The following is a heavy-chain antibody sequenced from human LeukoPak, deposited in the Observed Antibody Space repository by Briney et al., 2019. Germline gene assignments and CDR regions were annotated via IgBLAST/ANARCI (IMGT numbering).Heavy chain of an antibody. CDR2: TYYSGST. J-gene: IGHJ4*02. CDR3: ARHLLILTSFDY. Sequence: SETLSLTCTVSGGSISSSSYYWGWIRQPPGKGLEWIGSTYYSGSTYYNPSLKSRVTISVDTSKNQFSLKLSSVTAADTAVYYCARHLLILTSFDYWGQGTLVAVSS. V-gene: IGHV4-39*01. CDR1: GGSISSSSYY. D-gene: IGHD3-9*01.